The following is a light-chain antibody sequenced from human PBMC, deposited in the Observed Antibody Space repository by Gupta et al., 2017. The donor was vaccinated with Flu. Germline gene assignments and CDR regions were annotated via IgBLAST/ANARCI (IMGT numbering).Light chain of an antibody. CDR1: NSNIGLYY. CDR3: APGDDSLSAVV. J-gene: IGLJ2*01. CDR2: KLN. Sequence: QSVLTQPPSSSGTPGQRVTFSCSGDNSNIGLYYVLWFQQLPGASPKLIIYKLNQRPAGVPERFSGSKSGTSAALAISGLRSEGGAGYYCAPGDDSLSAVVFGGGTKLTVL. V-gene: IGLV1-47*01.